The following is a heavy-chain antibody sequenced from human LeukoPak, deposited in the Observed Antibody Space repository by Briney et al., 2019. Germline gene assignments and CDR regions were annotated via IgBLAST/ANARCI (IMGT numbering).Heavy chain of an antibody. Sequence: SETLSLTCTVSGGSISTYYWSWIRQPAGKGLEWIGRIFPSGSANYNTSLKSRVTLSVDTSKNQFSLRLSFVTAADTAVYYCARDRPYSFSSTLFGYWGQGVLVTVSS. D-gene: IGHD6-6*01. CDR2: IFPSGSA. CDR1: GGSISTYY. CDR3: ARDRPYSFSSTLFGY. V-gene: IGHV4-4*07. J-gene: IGHJ4*02.